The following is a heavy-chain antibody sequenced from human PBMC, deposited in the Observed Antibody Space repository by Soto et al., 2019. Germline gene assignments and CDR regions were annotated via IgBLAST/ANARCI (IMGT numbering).Heavy chain of an antibody. J-gene: IGHJ6*02. CDR2: ISSSSSYI. Sequence: GGSLRLSCAASGFTFSSYSMNWVRQAPGKGLEWVSSISSSSSYIYYADSVKGRFTISRDNAKNSLYLQMNSLRAEDTAVYYCARVLEGSTAYYYYGMDVWGQGTTVTVSS. V-gene: IGHV3-21*01. CDR1: GFTFSSYS. D-gene: IGHD2-15*01. CDR3: ARVLEGSTAYYYYGMDV.